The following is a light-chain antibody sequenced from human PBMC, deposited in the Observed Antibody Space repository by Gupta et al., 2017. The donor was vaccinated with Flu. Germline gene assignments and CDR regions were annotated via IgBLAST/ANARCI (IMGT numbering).Light chain of an antibody. CDR1: QSIDTY. Sequence: DTHMTQSPSSLSASVGDRVTITCRASQSIDTYLNWYQQKPRKAPNLLIKNASNWETGVPSRLSGSGGGKKXCLSKSXRQRDEFAASYCNQKDNITPWAFGXGTKVEIK. V-gene: IGKV1-39*01. CDR3: NQKDNITPWA. CDR2: NAS. J-gene: IGKJ1*01.